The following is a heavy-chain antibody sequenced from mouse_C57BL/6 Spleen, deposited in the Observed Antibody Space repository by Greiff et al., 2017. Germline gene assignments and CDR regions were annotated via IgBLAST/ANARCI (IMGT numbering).Heavy chain of an antibody. D-gene: IGHD2-3*01. V-gene: IGHV1-80*01. CDR2: IYPGDGDT. J-gene: IGHJ3*01. CDR3: AREDGLYDGYSPWFAY. Sequence: VQLQESGAELVKPGASVKISCKASGYAFSSYWMNWVKQRPGKGLEWIGQIYPGDGDTNYNGKFKGKATLTADKSSSTAYMQLSSLTSEDSAVYFCAREDGLYDGYSPWFAYWGQGTLVTVSA. CDR1: GYAFSSYW.